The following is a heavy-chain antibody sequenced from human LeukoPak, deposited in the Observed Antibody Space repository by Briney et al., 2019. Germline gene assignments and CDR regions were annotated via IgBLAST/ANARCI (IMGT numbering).Heavy chain of an antibody. Sequence: GGSLRLSCAASGFTFSSYSMNWVRQAPGKGLEWVSSISSSSSYIYFADSVKGRFTISRDNAKNSLYLQMNSLRAEDTAVYYCAGYCSSTSCPFDYWGQGTLVTASS. CDR2: ISSSSSYI. CDR3: AGYCSSTSCPFDY. J-gene: IGHJ4*02. D-gene: IGHD2-2*01. V-gene: IGHV3-21*01. CDR1: GFTFSSYS.